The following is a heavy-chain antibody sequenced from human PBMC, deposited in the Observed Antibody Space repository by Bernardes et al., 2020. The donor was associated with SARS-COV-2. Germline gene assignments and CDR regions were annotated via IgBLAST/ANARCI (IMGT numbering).Heavy chain of an antibody. V-gene: IGHV3-30*18. CDR1: GFTFSRFG. D-gene: IGHD3-3*01. CDR2: ISYDGSNK. Sequence: GGSLRLSCAASGFTFSRFGMHWVRQAPGKGLEWVAVISYDGSNKYYADSVKGRFTISRDNSKNTLFLQMHSLRAEDAGVYYCAKQRAQYDFWSAYYRPGYYGMDVWGQGTTVTVSS. J-gene: IGHJ6*02. CDR3: AKQRAQYDFWSAYYRPGYYGMDV.